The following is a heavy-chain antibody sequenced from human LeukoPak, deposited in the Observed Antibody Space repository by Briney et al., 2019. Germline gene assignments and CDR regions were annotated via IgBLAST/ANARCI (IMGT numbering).Heavy chain of an antibody. Sequence: GGSLRLSXAASGFTFSNAWMSWVCQAPGKGLEWVGRIKSKTDGGTTDYAAPVKGRFTISRDDSKNTLYLQMNSLKTEDTAVYYCTTDFPTILGVVTSDDAFDIWGQGTMVTVSS. CDR2: IKSKTDGGTT. CDR1: GFTFSNAW. J-gene: IGHJ3*02. D-gene: IGHD3-3*01. V-gene: IGHV3-15*01. CDR3: TTDFPTILGVVTSDDAFDI.